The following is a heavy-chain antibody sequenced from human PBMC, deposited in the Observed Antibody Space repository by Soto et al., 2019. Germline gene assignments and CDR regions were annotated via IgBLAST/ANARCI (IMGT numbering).Heavy chain of an antibody. D-gene: IGHD3-3*01. J-gene: IGHJ4*02. Sequence: EVQLVESGGGLVQPGGSLRLSCAASGFTVSSNYMSWVRQAPGKGLEWVSVIYSGGSTYYADSVKGRFTISRDNSKNTLYLQMNSLRAEDTAVYCCASSYDFWSGYNDYWGQGTLVTVSS. V-gene: IGHV3-66*01. CDR3: ASSYDFWSGYNDY. CDR1: GFTVSSNY. CDR2: IYSGGST.